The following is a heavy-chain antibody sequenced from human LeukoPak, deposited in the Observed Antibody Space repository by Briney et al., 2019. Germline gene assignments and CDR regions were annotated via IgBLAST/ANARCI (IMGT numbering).Heavy chain of an antibody. Sequence: GGSLRLSCAASGFTFSSYGMHWVRQAPGKGLEWVAVISYDGSNKNYADSVKGRFTISRDNSKNTLYLQMNSLRAEDTAVYYCAKDRYCSSTSCPIDYWGQGTLVTVSS. V-gene: IGHV3-30*18. CDR3: AKDRYCSSTSCPIDY. J-gene: IGHJ4*02. CDR2: ISYDGSNK. D-gene: IGHD2-2*01. CDR1: GFTFSSYG.